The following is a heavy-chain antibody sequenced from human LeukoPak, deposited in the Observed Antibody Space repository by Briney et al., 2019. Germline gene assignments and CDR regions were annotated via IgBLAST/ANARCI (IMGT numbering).Heavy chain of an antibody. CDR3: ARGRGRFLEWLLTDY. V-gene: IGHV3-30-3*01. D-gene: IGHD3-3*01. CDR1: GGSLSSISY. Sequence: PSETLSLTCTVSGGSLSSISYYWPWLRQSPGKGLEWMAVISYDGSNKYYADSVKGRFTISRDNSKNTLYLQMNSLRAEDTAVYYCARGRGRFLEWLLTDYWGQGTLVTVSS. CDR2: ISYDGSNK. J-gene: IGHJ4*02.